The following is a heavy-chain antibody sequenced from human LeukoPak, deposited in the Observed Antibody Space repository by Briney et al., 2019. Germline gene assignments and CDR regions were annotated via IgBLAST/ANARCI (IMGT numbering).Heavy chain of an antibody. CDR1: GYSFTTYW. D-gene: IGHD5-18*01. J-gene: IGHJ4*02. CDR2: IYPGDSDT. Sequence: GESLKISCKGSGYSFTTYWIGWVRQMPGKGLEWMGIIYPGDSDTRYSPSFQGQVTLSADKSISAAYLQWNSLKASDTAMYYCARRGEAMDPFDYWGQGTLVTVSS. V-gene: IGHV5-51*01. CDR3: ARRGEAMDPFDY.